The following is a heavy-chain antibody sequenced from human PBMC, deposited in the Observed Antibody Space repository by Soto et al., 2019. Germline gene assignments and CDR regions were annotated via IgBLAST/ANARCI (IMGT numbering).Heavy chain of an antibody. Sequence: SLRLSCAASGFTFSSYGMHWVRQAPGKGLEWVAVISYDGSNKYYADSVKGRFTISRDNSKNTLYLQMNSLRAEDTAVYYCAKSKFRIGYYFDYWGQGTLVTVSS. CDR2: ISYDGSNK. CDR1: GFTFSSYG. D-gene: IGHD2-15*01. V-gene: IGHV3-30*18. J-gene: IGHJ4*02. CDR3: AKSKFRIGYYFDY.